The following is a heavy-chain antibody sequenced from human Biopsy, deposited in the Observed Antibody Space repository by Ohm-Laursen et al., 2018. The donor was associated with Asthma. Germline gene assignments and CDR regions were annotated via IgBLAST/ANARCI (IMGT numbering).Heavy chain of an antibody. CDR1: GFVFRSHA. D-gene: IGHD4-17*01. CDR3: AREGGDYLSGYYYYYGMDV. CDR2: VSYDGGVA. Sequence: SLRLSCAASGFVFRSHAMHWVRQAPGKGLEWVAVVSYDGGVAHYADSMKGRFTISRDNSKNTLYLQMNSLRAEDTAVYYCAREGGDYLSGYYYYYGMDVWGQGTTVTVSS. J-gene: IGHJ6*02. V-gene: IGHV3-30*03.